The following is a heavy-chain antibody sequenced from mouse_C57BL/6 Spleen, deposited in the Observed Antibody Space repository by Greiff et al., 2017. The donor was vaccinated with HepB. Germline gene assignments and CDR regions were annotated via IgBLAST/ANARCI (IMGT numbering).Heavy chain of an antibody. CDR1: GFSLTSYG. CDR2: IWSGGST. CDR3: ARTDDGYLAWFAY. J-gene: IGHJ3*01. Sequence: QVQLKESGPGLVQPSQSLSITCTVSGFSLTSYGVHWVRQSPGKGLEWLGVIWSGGSTDYNAAFISRLSISKDNSKSQVFFKMNSLQADDTAIYYCARTDDGYLAWFAYWGQGTLVTVSA. V-gene: IGHV2-2*01. D-gene: IGHD2-3*01.